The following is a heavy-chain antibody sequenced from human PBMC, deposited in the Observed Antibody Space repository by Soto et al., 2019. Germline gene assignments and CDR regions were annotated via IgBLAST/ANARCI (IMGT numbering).Heavy chain of an antibody. CDR3: ASSSMVRGVILDF. Sequence: SETLSLTCTVSGGSISSGGYYWSWIRQHPGKGLEWIGYIYYSGSTYYNPSLKSRVTISVDTSKNQFSLKLSSVTAADTAVYYCASSSMVRGVILDFCGQGTLVTVSS. V-gene: IGHV4-31*03. J-gene: IGHJ4*02. CDR2: IYYSGST. CDR1: GGSISSGGYY. D-gene: IGHD3-10*01.